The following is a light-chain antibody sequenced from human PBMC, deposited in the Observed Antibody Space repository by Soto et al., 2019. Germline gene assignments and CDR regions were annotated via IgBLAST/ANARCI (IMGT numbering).Light chain of an antibody. V-gene: IGLV2-8*01. CDR1: SSDVGGYNF. CDR2: DVT. CDR3: SSYAGSSVPVA. J-gene: IGLJ2*01. Sequence: QSALTQPPSASGSPGQSVTISCTGASSDVGGYNFVSWYQQHPGKAPKLMIYDVTKRPSGVPDRFSGSKSDNTASLTVSGLQADDEADYYCSSYAGSSVPVAFGGGTKVTVL.